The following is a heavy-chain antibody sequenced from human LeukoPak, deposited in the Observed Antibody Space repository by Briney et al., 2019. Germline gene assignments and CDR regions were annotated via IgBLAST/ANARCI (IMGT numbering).Heavy chain of an antibody. CDR1: GYTFTSYD. J-gene: IGHJ5*02. D-gene: IGHD3-10*01. Sequence: ASVKVSCKASGYTFTSYDINWVRQATGQGLEWMGWMNPNSGNTGYAQKFQGRVTITRNTSISTAYMELSRLRSDDTAVYYCARAVRYGSGSSSNWFDPWGQGTLVTVSS. CDR3: ARAVRYGSGSSSNWFDP. V-gene: IGHV1-8*03. CDR2: MNPNSGNT.